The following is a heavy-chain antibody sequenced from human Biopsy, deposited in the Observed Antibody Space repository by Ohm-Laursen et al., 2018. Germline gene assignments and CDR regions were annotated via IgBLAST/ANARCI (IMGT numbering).Heavy chain of an antibody. CDR1: TGTFNSYG. Sequence: VKISCKAPTGTFNSYGIIWVRQAPGQGLEWMGRIIPILRTTAYAQTFLGRVTITADSPTSTVDMELASLTSDDTAVYFCAREAIGYQLPCDDWGQGTLVTVSS. J-gene: IGHJ4*02. V-gene: IGHV1-69*11. CDR3: AREAIGYQLPCDD. CDR2: IIPILRTT. D-gene: IGHD2-2*01.